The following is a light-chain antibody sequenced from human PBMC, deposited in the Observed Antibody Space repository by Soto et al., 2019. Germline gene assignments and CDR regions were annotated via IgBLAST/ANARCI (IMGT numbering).Light chain of an antibody. CDR3: SSYTSSSTLDYV. Sequence: QPALTQPASVSGSPGQSITNSCTGTSSDVGGYNYVSWYQQHPGKAPKLMIYDVSNRPSGVSNRFSGSKSGNTASLTISGLQAEDEADYYCSSYTSSSTLDYVFGTGTKVTVL. V-gene: IGLV2-14*01. CDR2: DVS. J-gene: IGLJ1*01. CDR1: SSDVGGYNY.